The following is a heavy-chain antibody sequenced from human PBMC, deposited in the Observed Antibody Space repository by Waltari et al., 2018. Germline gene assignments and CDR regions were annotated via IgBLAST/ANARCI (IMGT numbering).Heavy chain of an antibody. D-gene: IGHD5-12*01. CDR3: VRVSWERDGYNRGFDY. J-gene: IGHJ4*02. Sequence: QVQLQESGPGLVKPSQTLSLTRTVPGGSISSGGYYWSWIRQHPGKGLEWIGYIYYSGSTYYNPSLKSRVTISVDTSKNQFSLKLSSVTAADTAVYYCVRVSWERDGYNRGFDYWGQGTLVTVSS. V-gene: IGHV4-31*03. CDR2: IYYSGST. CDR1: GGSISSGGYY.